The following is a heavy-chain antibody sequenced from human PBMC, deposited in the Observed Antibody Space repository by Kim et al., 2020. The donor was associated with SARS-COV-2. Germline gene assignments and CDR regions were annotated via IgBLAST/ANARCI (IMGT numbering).Heavy chain of an antibody. V-gene: IGHV3-53*01. J-gene: IGHJ3*02. D-gene: IGHD3-16*01. Sequence: GGSLRLSCAASGFTVSSNYMSWVRQAPGKGLEWVSVIYSGGSTYYADSVKGRFTISRDNSKNTLYLQMNSLRAEDTAVYYCAREDYRLSAFDIWGQGTMVTVSS. CDR1: GFTVSSNY. CDR2: IYSGGST. CDR3: AREDYRLSAFDI.